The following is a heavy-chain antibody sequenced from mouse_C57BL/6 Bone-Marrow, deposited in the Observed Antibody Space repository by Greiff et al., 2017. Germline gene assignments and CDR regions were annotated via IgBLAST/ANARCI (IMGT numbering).Heavy chain of an antibody. CDR3: AKQALRSGDY. J-gene: IGHJ4*01. CDR1: GFTFSSYG. CDR2: ISSGGSYT. Sequence: VKVVESGGDLAKPGGSLKLSCAASGFTFSSYGMSWVRQTPDKRLEWVATISSGGSYTYYPASVKGRSTIPRDNAYNTLYLQVNRLKPRETAVYYCAKQALRSGDYWGQGTSVTVSS. V-gene: IGHV5-6*01.